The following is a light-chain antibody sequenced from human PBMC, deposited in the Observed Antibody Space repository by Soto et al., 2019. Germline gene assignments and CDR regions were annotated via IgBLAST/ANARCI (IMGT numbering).Light chain of an antibody. CDR2: DVS. V-gene: IGKV1-33*01. Sequence: IQMTQSPSSLDASVGDRVSMSCQASEASRNLLNWYQVKPGEAPKLIIYDVSTLETGVPSRFSGSGFGTRFNLTINGLQTEDIATYFCQRYDDDPRVTFGPGTRV. CDR1: EASRNL. J-gene: IGKJ3*01. CDR3: QRYDDDPRVT.